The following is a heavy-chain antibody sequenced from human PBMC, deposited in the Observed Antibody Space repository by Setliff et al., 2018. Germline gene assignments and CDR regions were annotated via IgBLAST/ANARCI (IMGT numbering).Heavy chain of an antibody. CDR1: GALLSGNS. J-gene: IGHJ4*02. V-gene: IGHV4-34*01. D-gene: IGHD1-1*01. Sequence: SETLSLTCAVYGALLSGNSWHWVRQSPGKGLMWIGRIYHGGDTYYNASLKRRLTISVDTSKNQFSLKLRSVTAADTAVYYCARTGTYRYFDYWGQGALVTVSS. CDR3: ARTGTYRYFDY. CDR2: IYHGGDT.